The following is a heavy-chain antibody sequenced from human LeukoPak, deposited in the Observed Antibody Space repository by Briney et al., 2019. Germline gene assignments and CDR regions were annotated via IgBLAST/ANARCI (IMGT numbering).Heavy chain of an antibody. V-gene: IGHV3-48*01. CDR3: ARGYSGVLDY. CDR2: ISSSSSTI. J-gene: IGHJ4*02. Sequence: GGSLRLSCAASGFTFSSYSMNWVRQAPGKGLGWVSYISSSSSTIYYADSVKGRFTISRDNAENSLYLQMNSLRAEDTAVYYCARGYSGVLDYWGQGTLVTVSS. D-gene: IGHD4-11*01. CDR1: GFTFSSYS.